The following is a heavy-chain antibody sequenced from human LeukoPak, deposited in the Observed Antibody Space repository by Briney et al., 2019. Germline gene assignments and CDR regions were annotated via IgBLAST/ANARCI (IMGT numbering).Heavy chain of an antibody. V-gene: IGHV3-30-3*01. CDR2: ISSDGTTK. D-gene: IGHD3-3*01. J-gene: IGHJ3*01. CDR1: GFTFSSYA. Sequence: GGSLRLSCAASGFTFSSYAMNWVRQAPGKGLEWVALISSDGTTKYNADSVEGRFTISRDTSMDTLYLQMNSLRVDDTSVYYCARGILSPRSVAFDVWGQGTMVTVS. CDR3: ARGILSPRSVAFDV.